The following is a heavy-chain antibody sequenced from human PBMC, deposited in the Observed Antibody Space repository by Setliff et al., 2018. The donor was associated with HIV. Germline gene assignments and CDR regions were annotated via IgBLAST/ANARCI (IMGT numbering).Heavy chain of an antibody. CDR2: VYHSGTT. CDR3: MRGRSITIFGVAYFDF. V-gene: IGHV4-38-2*01. Sequence: SETLSLTCAVSGYSISTSYYWGWIRQPPGKGLEWIGSVYHSGTTYYNPSLKSRVTISVDMSNNQFSLKGTSVTAADTAVYYCMRGRSITIFGVAYFDFWGQGTQVTVSS. CDR1: GYSISTSYY. J-gene: IGHJ4*02. D-gene: IGHD3-3*01.